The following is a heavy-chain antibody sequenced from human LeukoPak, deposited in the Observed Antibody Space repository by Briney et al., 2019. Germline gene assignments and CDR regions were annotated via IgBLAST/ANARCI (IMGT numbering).Heavy chain of an antibody. CDR2: INWNGGST. J-gene: IGHJ4*02. V-gene: IGHV3-20*04. CDR1: GFTFSNYA. Sequence: WGSLRLSCAASGFTFSNYALNWVRQAPGKGLEWVSGINWNGGSTGYADTVKGRFTITRDNSKNTLYLQMNSLRAEDTAVYYCARDSDDSAGGADYWGQGTLVTVSS. D-gene: IGHD3-22*01. CDR3: ARDSDDSAGGADY.